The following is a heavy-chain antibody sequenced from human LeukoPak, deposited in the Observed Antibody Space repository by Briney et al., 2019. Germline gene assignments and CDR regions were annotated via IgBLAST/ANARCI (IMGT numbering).Heavy chain of an antibody. J-gene: IGHJ3*02. CDR2: INYSGTT. Sequence: SETLSLTCTVSGGSITNSYWNWIRQSPGKGLEWIGYINYSGTTNYNPSLRGRVTISVDTSKNQFPLKLSSVTAADTAVYFCARDPLSTNDSDIWGQGTMVTVSS. CDR1: GGSITNSY. V-gene: IGHV4-59*01. D-gene: IGHD1-1*01. CDR3: ARDPLSTNDSDI.